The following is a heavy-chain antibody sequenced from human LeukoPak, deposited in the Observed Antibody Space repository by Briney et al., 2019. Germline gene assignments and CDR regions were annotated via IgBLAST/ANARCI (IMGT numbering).Heavy chain of an antibody. D-gene: IGHD1-1*01. Sequence: SETLSLTCTVSGGSVSSDSNYWSWIRQPPGKGLEWIGYISYSGSTDYNPSLKSRVSMSLGTSKNELSLKLDSVTAADTAVYYCARDNWEVDYWGQGTLVTVSS. CDR3: ARDNWEVDY. CDR2: ISYSGST. J-gene: IGHJ4*02. V-gene: IGHV4-61*01. CDR1: GGSVSSDSNY.